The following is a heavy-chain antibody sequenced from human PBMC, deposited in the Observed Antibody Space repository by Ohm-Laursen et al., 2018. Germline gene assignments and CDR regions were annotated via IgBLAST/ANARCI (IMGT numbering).Heavy chain of an antibody. CDR1: GYTFTGYY. CDR3: ARDRRIAAAAKSRWFDP. J-gene: IGHJ5*02. Sequence: SSVKVSCKPSGYTFTGYYMHWVRQAPGQGLEWMGWINPNSGGTNYAQKFQGRVTMTRDTSISTAYMELSRLRSDDTAVYYCARDRRIAAAAKSRWFDPWGQGTLVTVSS. D-gene: IGHD6-13*01. CDR2: INPNSGGT. V-gene: IGHV1-2*02.